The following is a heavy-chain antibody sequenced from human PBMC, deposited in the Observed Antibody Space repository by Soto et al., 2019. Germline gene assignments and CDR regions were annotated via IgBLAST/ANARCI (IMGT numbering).Heavy chain of an antibody. J-gene: IGHJ5*02. V-gene: IGHV4-39*01. CDR3: ARHHSSSWYGGDWFDP. D-gene: IGHD6-13*01. Sequence: SETLSLTCTVSGGSISSSSYYWGWIRNPPGKGLEWIGSIYYSGSTYYNPSLKSRVTISVDTSKNQFSLKLSSVTAADTAVYYCARHHSSSWYGGDWFDPWGQGTLVTVPQ. CDR2: IYYSGST. CDR1: GGSISSSSYY.